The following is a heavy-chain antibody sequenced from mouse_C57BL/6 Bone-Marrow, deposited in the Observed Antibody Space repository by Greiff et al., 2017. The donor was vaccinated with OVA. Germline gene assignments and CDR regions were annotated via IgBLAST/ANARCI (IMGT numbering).Heavy chain of an antibody. Sequence: EVKVVESGGGLVKPGGSLKLSCAASGFTFSDYGMHWVRQAPEKGLEWVAYISSGSSTIYYADTVKGRFTISRDNAKNTLFLQMTSLRSEDTAMYYCAKSYGNSAWFAYWGQGTLVTVSA. J-gene: IGHJ3*01. CDR1: GFTFSDYG. V-gene: IGHV5-17*01. CDR2: ISSGSSTI. CDR3: AKSYGNSAWFAY. D-gene: IGHD2-1*01.